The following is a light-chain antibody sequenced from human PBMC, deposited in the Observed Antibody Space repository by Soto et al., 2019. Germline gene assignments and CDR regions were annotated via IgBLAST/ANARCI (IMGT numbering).Light chain of an antibody. CDR1: QVISSW. V-gene: IGKV1-12*01. CDR3: QQASSFPLT. CDR2: AAS. Sequence: IQMTQSPSSVSASVGDTVTITCRASQVISSWLAWYQQKPGKAPNLLIYAASNLQSGVPSRFSGSESGTEFTLTISSLQPEDFATYHCQQASSFPLTFXGGTKVDIK. J-gene: IGKJ4*01.